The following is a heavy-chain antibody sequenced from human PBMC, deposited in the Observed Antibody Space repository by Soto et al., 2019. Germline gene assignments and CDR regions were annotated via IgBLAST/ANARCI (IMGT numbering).Heavy chain of an antibody. J-gene: IGHJ6*02. V-gene: IGHV4-39*01. CDR3: ARNNTDWYNAEYYNYFIMDV. Sequence: SESLSLAGTVSGGSISSSSSCWVWILQSPGKALEWIGSIYYSGITYYNPSLESRVTISVDTSQNQFSLKVTSVAAPDTAVYFCARNNTDWYNAEYYNYFIMDVWGPGTTVTVSS. CDR1: GGSISSSSSC. D-gene: IGHD3-9*01. CDR2: IYYSGIT.